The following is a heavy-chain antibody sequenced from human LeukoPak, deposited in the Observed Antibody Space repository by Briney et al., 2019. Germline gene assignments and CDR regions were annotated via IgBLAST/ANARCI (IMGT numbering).Heavy chain of an antibody. J-gene: IGHJ4*02. CDR3: ARDNYYYDSSGYPLDY. CDR2: IYTSGST. CDR1: GGSISSYY. V-gene: IGHV4-4*07. D-gene: IGHD3-22*01. Sequence: SETLSLTCTVSGGSISSYYWSWIRQPPGKGLEWIGRIYTSGSTNYNPSLKSRVTMSVDTSKNQFSLKLSSVTAADTAVYYCARDNYYYDSSGYPLDYWGQGTLVTVSS.